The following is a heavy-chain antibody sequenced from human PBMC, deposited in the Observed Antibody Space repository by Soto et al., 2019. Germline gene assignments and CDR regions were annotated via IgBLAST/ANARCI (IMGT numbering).Heavy chain of an antibody. CDR1: GFTFSSYG. Sequence: GGSLRLSCAASGFTFSSYGMHWVRQAPGKGLEWVSVISYDGSNKYYADSVKGRFTISRDNSKNTLDLQMNSLRAEDTAVYYCAKDRGGGFDYLGQGALVTVSS. J-gene: IGHJ4*02. D-gene: IGHD3-16*01. V-gene: IGHV3-30*18. CDR2: ISYDGSNK. CDR3: AKDRGGGFDY.